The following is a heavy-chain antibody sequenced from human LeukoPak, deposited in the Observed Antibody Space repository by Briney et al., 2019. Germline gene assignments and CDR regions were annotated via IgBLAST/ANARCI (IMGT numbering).Heavy chain of an antibody. CDR3: ARDPYCSSTSCYTGRGDY. J-gene: IGHJ4*02. Sequence: PSETLSLTCTVSGGSISSYYWNWIRQPPGKGLEWIGNIYYSGSTNYNPSLKSRVIISVDTSKNQFSLKLSSVTAADTAVYYCARDPYCSSTSCYTGRGDYWGQGTLVTVSS. D-gene: IGHD2-2*02. CDR1: GGSISSYY. CDR2: IYYSGST. V-gene: IGHV4-59*12.